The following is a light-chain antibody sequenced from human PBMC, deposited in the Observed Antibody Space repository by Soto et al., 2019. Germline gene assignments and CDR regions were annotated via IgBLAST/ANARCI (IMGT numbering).Light chain of an antibody. CDR1: SSNIGNNY. CDR2: DNN. J-gene: IGLJ2*01. V-gene: IGLV1-51*01. Sequence: QSVLTQPPSGSAAPGQTVTISCSGSSSNIGNNYVSWYQQLPGTAPKLLIYDNNKRPSGIPDRFSGSKSGTSATLGISGLQTGDEADYYCGSWDTSLSGIIFGGGTKLTVL. CDR3: GSWDTSLSGII.